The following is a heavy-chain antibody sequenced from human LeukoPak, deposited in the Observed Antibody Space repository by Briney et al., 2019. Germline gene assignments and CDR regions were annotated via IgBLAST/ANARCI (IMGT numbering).Heavy chain of an antibody. CDR1: GFIFDNYA. D-gene: IGHD6-19*01. CDR3: ARESETSGWYDY. CDR2: NSGDGGST. J-gene: IGHJ4*02. V-gene: IGHV3-43*02. Sequence: GGSLRLSCAAPGFIFDNYAIHWVRQAPGKGLECVSLNSGDGGSTFYAHSVRGRFTISRDNTRKSLSLQMSSLRSEDTALYYCARESETSGWYDYWGQGTLVTVSS.